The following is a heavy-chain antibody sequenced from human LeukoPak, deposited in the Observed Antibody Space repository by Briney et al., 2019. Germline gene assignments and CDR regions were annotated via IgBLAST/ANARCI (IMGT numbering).Heavy chain of an antibody. J-gene: IGHJ4*02. CDR3: TRVLRYFDWSYYFDY. V-gene: IGHV3-49*03. D-gene: IGHD3-9*01. Sequence: GRSLRLSCTASGFTFGDYAMSWFRQAAGKGLEWVGFIRRKAYGGTTEYAASVKGRFNSSRDEDKMIGYMQIDSVKTEDTAVYYCTRVLRYFDWSYYFDYWGQGTLVTVSS. CDR2: IRRKAYGGTT. CDR1: GFTFGDYA.